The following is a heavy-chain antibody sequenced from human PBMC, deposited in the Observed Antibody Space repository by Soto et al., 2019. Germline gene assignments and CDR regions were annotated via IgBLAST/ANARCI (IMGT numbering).Heavy chain of an antibody. Sequence: QVQLVQSGAEVKKPGASVKVSCKASGYTFTSYAMHWVRQAPGKRLAWMGWINAGNGNTKYSQKFEGRVTITRDTSASTAYMALSSLRSEDTAVYDCARGEFLSYDDYWGQGTLVTVSS. V-gene: IGHV1-3*01. D-gene: IGHD3-16*01. CDR3: ARGEFLSYDDY. CDR1: GYTFTSYA. CDR2: INAGNGNT. J-gene: IGHJ4*02.